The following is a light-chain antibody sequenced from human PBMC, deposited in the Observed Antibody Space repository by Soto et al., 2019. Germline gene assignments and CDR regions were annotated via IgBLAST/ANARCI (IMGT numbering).Light chain of an antibody. CDR2: DAS. V-gene: IGKV3-20*01. CDR1: QSVNSNL. J-gene: IGKJ2*01. CDR3: HQYVSSPLT. Sequence: EIVLTQSPGTLSLSPGEGATVSCRASQSVNSNLLAWFQQKPGQAPRLLIHDASRRATGIPDRFSGSGSGTDFTLSISRLEPEDFAMYYCHQYVSSPLTFGQRTKLEIK.